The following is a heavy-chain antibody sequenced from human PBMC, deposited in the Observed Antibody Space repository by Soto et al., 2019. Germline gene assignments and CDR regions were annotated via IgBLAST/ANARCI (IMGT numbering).Heavy chain of an antibody. Sequence: PGESLKISCQGSGYSFTSYWIGWVRQMPGKGLEWMGIIYPGDSDTRYSPSFQGQVTISADKSISTAYLQWSSLKASDTAMYYCARQRIPGTTPRGAFDIWGQGTMVTVSS. CDR3: ARQRIPGTTPRGAFDI. J-gene: IGHJ3*02. D-gene: IGHD1-7*01. CDR2: IYPGDSDT. V-gene: IGHV5-51*01. CDR1: GYSFTSYW.